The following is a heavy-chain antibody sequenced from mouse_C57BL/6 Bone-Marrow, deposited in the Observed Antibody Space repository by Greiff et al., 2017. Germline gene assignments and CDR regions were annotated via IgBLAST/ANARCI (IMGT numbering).Heavy chain of an antibody. Sequence: EVQLQESGGGLVQPGGSMKLSCVASGFTFSNYWMNWVRQSPEKGLEWVAQIRLKSDNYATHYAESVKGRFTISRDDSKSSVYLQMNNLRAEDTGIYYCTSLYDGYPHYFDYWGQGTTLTVSS. CDR2: IRLKSDNYAT. CDR3: TSLYDGYPHYFDY. D-gene: IGHD2-3*01. CDR1: GFTFSNYW. V-gene: IGHV6-3*01. J-gene: IGHJ2*01.